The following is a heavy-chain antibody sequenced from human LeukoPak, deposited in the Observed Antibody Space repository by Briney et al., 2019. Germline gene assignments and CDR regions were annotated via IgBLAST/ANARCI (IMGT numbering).Heavy chain of an antibody. V-gene: IGHV4-39*01. D-gene: IGHD3-3*01. J-gene: IGHJ4*02. CDR1: GGSISSSSYY. CDR3: ARQGRRMGYDFWSGYRHFDY. CDR2: IYYSGST. Sequence: SETLSLTCTVSGGSISSSSYYWGWIRQPPGKGLEWIGSIYYSGSTYYKSSLKSRVTISVDTSKNQFSLKLSSATAADTAVYYCARQGRRMGYDFWSGYRHFDYWGQGTLVTVSS.